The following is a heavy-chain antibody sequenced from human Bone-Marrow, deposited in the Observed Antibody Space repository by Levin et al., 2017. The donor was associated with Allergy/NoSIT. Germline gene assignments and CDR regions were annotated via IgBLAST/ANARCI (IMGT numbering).Heavy chain of an antibody. D-gene: IGHD3-16*01. CDR3: ARESSLYDYVWGSYDY. CDR1: GFTFSSYS. V-gene: IGHV3-21*01. CDR2: ISSSSSYI. J-gene: IGHJ4*02. Sequence: PGGSLRLSCAASGFTFSSYSMNWVRQAPGKGLEWVSSISSSSSYIYYADSVKGRFTISRDNAKNSLYLQMNSLRAEDTAVYYCARESSLYDYVWGSYDYWGQGTLVTVSS.